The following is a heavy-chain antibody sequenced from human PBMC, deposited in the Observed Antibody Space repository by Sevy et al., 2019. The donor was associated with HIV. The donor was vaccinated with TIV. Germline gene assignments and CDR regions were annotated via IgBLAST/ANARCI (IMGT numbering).Heavy chain of an antibody. J-gene: IGHJ3*01. V-gene: IGHV6-1*01. Sequence: SQTLSLTCAISGDNVSSNSAAWNWIRHSPSRGLEWLGRTYYRSGWSYDYAESVRSRITINPDTSKNRFSLQLRSVSPDDSAMYFCASGWSFRVCGQGTMVTVSS. CDR2: TYYRSGWSY. D-gene: IGHD3-16*02. CDR3: ASGWSFRV. CDR1: GDNVSSNSAA.